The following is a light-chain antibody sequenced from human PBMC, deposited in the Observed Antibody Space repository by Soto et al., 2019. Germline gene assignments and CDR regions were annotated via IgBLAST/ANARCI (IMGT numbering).Light chain of an antibody. V-gene: IGLV3-21*04. J-gene: IGLJ2*01. CDR3: QVWDSSSDHVV. CDR1: NIGSKS. Sequence: SCELTQPPSLSVAPGKTARITCGGNNIGSKSVHWYEQKPGQAPVLVIYYDSDRPSGIPERFSGSNSGNTATLTISRVEAGDEADYYCQVWDSSSDHVVFGGGTKVTVL. CDR2: YDS.